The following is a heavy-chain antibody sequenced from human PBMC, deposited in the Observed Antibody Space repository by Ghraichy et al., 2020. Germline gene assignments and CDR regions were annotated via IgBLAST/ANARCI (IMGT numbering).Heavy chain of an antibody. D-gene: IGHD3-16*01. V-gene: IGHV3-21*01. CDR2: ISSSSSYI. J-gene: IGHJ4*02. Sequence: LSLTCAASGFTFSSYSMNWVRQAPGKGLEWVSSISSSSSYIYYADSVKGRFTISRDNAKNSLYLQMNSLRAEDTAVYYCARGVGGYFDYWGQGTLVTVSS. CDR1: GFTFSSYS. CDR3: ARGVGGYFDY.